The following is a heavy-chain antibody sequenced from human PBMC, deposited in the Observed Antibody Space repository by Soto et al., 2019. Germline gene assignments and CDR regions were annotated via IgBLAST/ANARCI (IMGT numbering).Heavy chain of an antibody. CDR2: IYYSGST. J-gene: IGHJ4*02. V-gene: IGHV4-39*01. CDR1: GGSISSSSYY. D-gene: IGHD1-26*01. CDR3: AIHVDSGSYRIITYLDY. Sequence: QLQLQESGPGLVKPSETLSLTCTVSGGSISSSSYYWGWIRQPPGKGLEWIGSIYYSGSTYYNPSLKSRFTISVDTSKNQFSLKLISVTAADTAVYYCAIHVDSGSYRIITYLDYWGQGTLVTVSS.